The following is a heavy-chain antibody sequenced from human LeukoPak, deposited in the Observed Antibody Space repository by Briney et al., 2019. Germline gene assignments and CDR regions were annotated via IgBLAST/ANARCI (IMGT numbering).Heavy chain of an antibody. V-gene: IGHV3-7*03. CDR1: GFTFRHYW. J-gene: IGHJ4*02. CDR3: ARDVLITMVALDH. Sequence: GGSRRLSCAASGFTFRHYWMTWVRQAPGKGLEWVANIDQDGTERNYVDSVKGRFTVSRDNAENSVYLQMDSLRADDTAMYYCARDVLITMVALDHWGQGTPVAVSS. D-gene: IGHD2-15*01. CDR2: IDQDGTER.